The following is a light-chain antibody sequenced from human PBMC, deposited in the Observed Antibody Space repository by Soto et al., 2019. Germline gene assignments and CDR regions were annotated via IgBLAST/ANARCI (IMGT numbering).Light chain of an antibody. Sequence: ELVLTQSPATLSLSPGERATLSCRASQSVSSYLAWYPQKPGQAPRLLIYDASNTATGIPARFSGSGSGTDFTLTISTLEPEDFAVYYCQQRSNWTLTFGGGTKV. J-gene: IGKJ4*01. CDR1: QSVSSY. V-gene: IGKV3-11*01. CDR2: DAS. CDR3: QQRSNWTLT.